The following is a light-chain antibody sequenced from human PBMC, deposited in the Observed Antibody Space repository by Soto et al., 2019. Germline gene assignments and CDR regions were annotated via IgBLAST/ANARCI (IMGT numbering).Light chain of an antibody. CDR3: SSYTSSSTLV. CDR2: DVS. J-gene: IGLJ1*01. V-gene: IGLV2-14*01. Sequence: SALTQPASVSGSPGQSITVSCTGTTSDVGGYNSVSWYQQHPGKVPKLMIYDVSNRPSGVSNRFSGSKSGNTASLTISGLQAEDEADYYCSSYTSSSTLVFGTGTQLTVL. CDR1: TSDVGGYNS.